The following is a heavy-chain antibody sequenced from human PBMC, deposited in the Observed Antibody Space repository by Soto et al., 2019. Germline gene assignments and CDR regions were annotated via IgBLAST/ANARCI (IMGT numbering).Heavy chain of an antibody. CDR3: ARGGTIRQTTFGLVIVGRFDP. Sequence: QVHLVQSGAEVKKPGASVRVSCTTSGYSLTGYYLHWVRQAPGQGLEWMGRINPKSGDTDYAQKFQGWVTMTTDTSINTAYMDLTRLTSNDTAIYYCARGGTIRQTTFGLVIVGRFDPWGQGTLVTVSS. CDR2: INPKSGDT. V-gene: IGHV1-2*04. CDR1: GYSLTGYY. J-gene: IGHJ5*02. D-gene: IGHD3-3*01.